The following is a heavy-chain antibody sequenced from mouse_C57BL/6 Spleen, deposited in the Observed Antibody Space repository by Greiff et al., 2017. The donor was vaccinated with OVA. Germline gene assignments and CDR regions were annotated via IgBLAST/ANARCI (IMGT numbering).Heavy chain of an antibody. Sequence: EVQVVESGGGLVKPGGSLKLSCAASGFTFSDYGMHWVRQAPEKGLEWVAYISSGSSTIYYADTVKGRFTISRDNAKNTLFLQMTSLRSEDTAMYYCAMGNYYGSSGVYAMDYWGQGTSVTVSS. CDR2: ISSGSSTI. CDR1: GFTFSDYG. D-gene: IGHD1-1*01. V-gene: IGHV5-17*01. J-gene: IGHJ4*01. CDR3: AMGNYYGSSGVYAMDY.